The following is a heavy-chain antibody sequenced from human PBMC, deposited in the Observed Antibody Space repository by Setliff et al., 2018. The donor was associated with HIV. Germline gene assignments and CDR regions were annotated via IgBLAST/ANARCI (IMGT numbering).Heavy chain of an antibody. J-gene: IGHJ4*02. CDR1: GGTFSSYA. Sequence: GASVKVSCKASGGTFSSYAISWVRQAPGQGLEWMGGITPIFGTANHAQKFQGRVTITTDESTSTAYMELSSLRSEDTAVYYCARAPYSGYDWGTHDYWGQGTLVTVSS. CDR2: ITPIFGTA. CDR3: ARAPYSGYDWGTHDY. D-gene: IGHD5-12*01. V-gene: IGHV1-69*05.